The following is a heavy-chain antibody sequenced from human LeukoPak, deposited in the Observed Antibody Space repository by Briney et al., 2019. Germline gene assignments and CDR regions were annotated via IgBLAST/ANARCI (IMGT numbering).Heavy chain of an antibody. V-gene: IGHV3-33*03. D-gene: IGHD4-23*01. CDR2: IWFDGTEN. J-gene: IGHJ2*01. CDR1: GFTFSSYG. CDR3: AKVGEFETFGGNSDWYFDL. Sequence: PGGSLRLSCEASGFTFSSYGIHWVRQAPGKGREWVAVIWFDGTENFYGDSVQGRFTISRSNSNNTVHLQMTRLRADDTAVYYCAKVGEFETFGGNSDWYFDLWGRGTLVTVSS.